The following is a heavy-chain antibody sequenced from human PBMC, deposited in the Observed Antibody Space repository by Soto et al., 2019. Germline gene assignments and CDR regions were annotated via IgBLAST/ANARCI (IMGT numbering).Heavy chain of an antibody. V-gene: IGHV3-15*01. CDR2: IKSKTDGGTT. J-gene: IGHJ3*02. Sequence: EVQLVESGGGLVKPGGSLRLSCAASGFTFSNAWMSWVRQAPGKGLEWVGRIKSKTDGGTTDYAAPVKGRFTISRDDSKNKLYLQMNSLKTEDTAVYYCTTDIVVVADDAFDIWGQGTMVTVSS. CDR3: TTDIVVVADDAFDI. CDR1: GFTFSNAW. D-gene: IGHD2-15*01.